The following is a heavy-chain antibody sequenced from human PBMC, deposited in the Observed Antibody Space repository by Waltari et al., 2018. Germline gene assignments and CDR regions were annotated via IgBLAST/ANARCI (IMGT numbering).Heavy chain of an antibody. CDR3: GLNWGFRTTGPFDY. J-gene: IGHJ4*02. V-gene: IGHV1-69-2*01. Sequence: EVQLVQSGAEVKKPGATVKISCKASGYTFPDYYMHWVQTAPGKGLEWMGRVDPEDGETIYAEKFQGRVTITADTSTDTAYMELSSLRSEDTAVYYCGLNWGFRTTGPFDYWGQGTLVTVSS. CDR2: VDPEDGET. CDR1: GYTFPDYY. D-gene: IGHD7-27*01.